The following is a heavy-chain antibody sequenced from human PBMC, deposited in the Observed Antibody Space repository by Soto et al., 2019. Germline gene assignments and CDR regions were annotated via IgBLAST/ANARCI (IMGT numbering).Heavy chain of an antibody. CDR3: ATGIEVAEPVFDY. CDR2: IYPGDSDT. Sequence: PGESLKISCKGSGYSFTSYWIGWARQMPGKGLEWMGIIYPGDSDTRYSPSFQGQVTISADKSISTAYLQWSSLKASDTAMYYCATGIEVAEPVFDYWGQGTLVTVSS. CDR1: GYSFTSYW. V-gene: IGHV5-51*01. J-gene: IGHJ4*02. D-gene: IGHD6-19*01.